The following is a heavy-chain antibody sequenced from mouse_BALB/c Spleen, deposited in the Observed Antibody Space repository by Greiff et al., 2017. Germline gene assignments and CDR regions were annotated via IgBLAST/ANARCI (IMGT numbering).Heavy chain of an antibody. CDR1: GFTFSSYA. J-gene: IGHJ3*01. D-gene: IGHD1-1*01. V-gene: IGHV5-6-5*01. Sequence: EVQLVESGGGLVKPGGSLKLSCAASGFTFSSYAMSWVRQTPEKRLEWVASISSGGSTYYPDSVKGRFTISRDNARNILYLQMSSLRSEDTAMYYCARKENYGSSYGWFAYWGQGTLVTVSA. CDR3: ARKENYGSSYGWFAY. CDR2: ISSGGST.